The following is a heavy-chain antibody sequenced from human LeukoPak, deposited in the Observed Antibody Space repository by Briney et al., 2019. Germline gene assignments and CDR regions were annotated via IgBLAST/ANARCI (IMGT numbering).Heavy chain of an antibody. V-gene: IGHV3-48*02. CDR3: ARQPFNLKGLDL. Sequence: SGGSLRLSCAASGFTFSSYGMNWVRQAPGKGLDWVSYISPSGNTKYYPDSVKGRFTISRDDAQNSLYLQMHSLRDEDTAVYYCARQPFNLKGLDLWGQGTLVTVSS. J-gene: IGHJ5*02. CDR1: GFTFSSYG. CDR2: ISPSGNTK. D-gene: IGHD1-14*01.